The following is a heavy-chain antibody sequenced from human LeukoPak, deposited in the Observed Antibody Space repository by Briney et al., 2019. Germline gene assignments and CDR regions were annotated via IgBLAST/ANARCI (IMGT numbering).Heavy chain of an antibody. Sequence: GGSLRLSCAASGLTFSTYAMTWVRQAPGKGLEWVSAISGDGASTYYADSVKGRFTISRDNSKNTLYLQMNSLRAEDTAVYYCARDRGSSWYLGPDAFDIWGQGTMVTVSS. CDR2: ISGDGAST. V-gene: IGHV3-23*01. CDR1: GLTFSTYA. CDR3: ARDRGSSWYLGPDAFDI. D-gene: IGHD6-13*01. J-gene: IGHJ3*02.